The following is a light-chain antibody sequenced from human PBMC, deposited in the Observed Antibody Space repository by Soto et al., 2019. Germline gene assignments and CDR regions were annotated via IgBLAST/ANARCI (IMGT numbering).Light chain of an antibody. CDR2: GVS. CDR3: RSYTSGRSYV. V-gene: IGLV2-14*01. J-gene: IGLJ1*01. CDR1: SSYVGGYNS. Sequence: QSALTQPASVSGSPGQSIAISCTGTSSYVGGYNSVSWYQQHPGKAPKLIIFGVSNRPSGVSNRFSGSKSGNTASLTISGLQAEDEADYYCRSYTSGRSYVFGTGTKLTVL.